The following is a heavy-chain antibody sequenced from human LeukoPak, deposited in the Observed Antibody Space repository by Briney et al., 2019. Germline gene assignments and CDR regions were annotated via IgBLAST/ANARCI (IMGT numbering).Heavy chain of an antibody. CDR1: GFTFSSAW. V-gene: IGHV3-23*01. J-gene: IGHJ6*03. CDR2: ISGSGGST. CDR3: AKPEVGAPYYYYYMDV. Sequence: PGGSLRLSCAASGFTFSSAWMSWVRQAPGKGLEGVSAISGSGGSTYYADSVKGRFTISRDNSKNTLYLQMNSLRAEDTAVYYCAKPEVGAPYYYYYMDVWGKGTTVTVSS. D-gene: IGHD1-26*01.